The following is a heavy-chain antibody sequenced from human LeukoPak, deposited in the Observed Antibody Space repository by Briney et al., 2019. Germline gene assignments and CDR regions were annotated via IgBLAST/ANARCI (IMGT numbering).Heavy chain of an antibody. V-gene: IGHV3-48*01. J-gene: IGHJ4*02. CDR1: GFTFNVYS. D-gene: IGHD2-2*01. CDR2: ISSSLDSNI. Sequence: GGSLRLSCAASGFTFNVYSMNWVRQAPGKGLEWVSFISSSLDSNIYYADSVKGRFTISRDNAKNSLYLQMNSLRAEDTAVYYCARDTTSVVPAAMSYWGQGTLVTVSS. CDR3: ARDTTSVVPAAMSY.